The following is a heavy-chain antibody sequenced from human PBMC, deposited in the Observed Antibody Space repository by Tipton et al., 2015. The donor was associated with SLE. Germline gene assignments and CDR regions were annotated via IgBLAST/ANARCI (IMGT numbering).Heavy chain of an antibody. Sequence: LSLTCAASGFTFSSYSMNWVRQAPGKGLEWVSSISSSSSYIYYADSVKGRFTISRDNAKNSLYLQMNSLRAEDTAVYYCARDVLVVYEDWGHGTLVTVSS. CDR2: ISSSSSYI. D-gene: IGHD2-8*02. V-gene: IGHV3-21*03. J-gene: IGHJ4*01. CDR1: GFTFSSYS. CDR3: ARDVLVVYED.